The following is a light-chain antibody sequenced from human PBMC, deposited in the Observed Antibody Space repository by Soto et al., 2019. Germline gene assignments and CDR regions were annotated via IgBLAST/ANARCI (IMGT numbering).Light chain of an antibody. Sequence: DIQMTQSPSSVSASVVDRFTITFLASQVISSWLAWYQQKPGKAPKLLIYAASSLQSGVPSRFSGSGSGTDFTLTISSLQPEDFAIYYCQQANSFPLTFGGGTKVDIK. CDR3: QQANSFPLT. V-gene: IGKV1-12*01. CDR1: QVISSW. J-gene: IGKJ4*01. CDR2: AAS.